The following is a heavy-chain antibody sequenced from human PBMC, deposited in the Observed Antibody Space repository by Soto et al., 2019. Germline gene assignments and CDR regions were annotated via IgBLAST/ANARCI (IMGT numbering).Heavy chain of an antibody. Sequence: QVQLQQWGAGLLKPSETLSLTCAVYGGSFSGYYWNWIRQPPGKGLEWIGEISQSGTLNYNPSLKSRVTLSVDASKSQFSLRLTSVTAADTAVYYCARRPVGGITKEGYFADWGQGSLLTVSS. V-gene: IGHV4-34*02. D-gene: IGHD3-9*01. CDR3: ARRPVGGITKEGYFAD. CDR2: ISQSGTL. CDR1: GGSFSGYY. J-gene: IGHJ4*02.